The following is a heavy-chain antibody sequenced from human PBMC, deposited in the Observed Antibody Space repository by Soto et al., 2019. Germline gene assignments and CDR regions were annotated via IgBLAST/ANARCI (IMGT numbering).Heavy chain of an antibody. CDR1: GFTFSSYA. Sequence: PGGSLRLSCAASGFTFSSYAMSWVRQAPGKGLEWVSAISGSGGSTYYADSVKGRFTISRDNSKNTLYLQMNSLRAEDTAVYYCAKVSSGWYAVDYYYGMDVWGQGTTVTVS. J-gene: IGHJ6*02. CDR3: AKVSSGWYAVDYYYGMDV. V-gene: IGHV3-23*01. CDR2: ISGSGGST. D-gene: IGHD6-19*01.